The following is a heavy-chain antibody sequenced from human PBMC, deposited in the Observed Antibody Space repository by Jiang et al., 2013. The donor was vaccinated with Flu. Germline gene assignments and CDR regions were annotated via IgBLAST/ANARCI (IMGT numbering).Heavy chain of an antibody. J-gene: IGHJ4*02. CDR1: GFTFFNYA. Sequence: GGLVQPGGSLRLSCAASGFTFFNYAMSWVRQAPGKGLEWVSAVSGSGGDTYYADSVKGRFTISRDSSKNTLNLQMNSLRVEDTAVYYCARDGISGIDYWGQGTPVTVSS. CDR3: ARDGISGIDY. D-gene: IGHD2-21*01. CDR2: VSGSGGDT. V-gene: IGHV3-23*01.